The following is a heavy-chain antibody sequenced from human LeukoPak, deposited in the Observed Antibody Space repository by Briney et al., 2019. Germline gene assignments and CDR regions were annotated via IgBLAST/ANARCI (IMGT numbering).Heavy chain of an antibody. V-gene: IGHV4-4*07. Sequence: SETLSLTCTVSGGSISSYYWSWIRQPAGKGLEWIGRIYTSGSTNYNPSLKSRVTMSVDTSKNQFSLKLSSVTAADTAVYYCARGLVAGLWYPLDYWGRGTLVTVSS. D-gene: IGHD2-15*01. CDR2: IYTSGST. J-gene: IGHJ4*02. CDR1: GGSISSYY. CDR3: ARGLVAGLWYPLDY.